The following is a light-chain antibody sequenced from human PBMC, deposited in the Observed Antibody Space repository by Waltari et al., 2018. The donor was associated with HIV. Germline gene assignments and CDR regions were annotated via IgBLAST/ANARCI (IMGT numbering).Light chain of an antibody. CDR3: SAWDDNLSSLV. V-gene: IGLV1-47*01. J-gene: IGLJ3*02. CDR2: RDD. CDR1: ASNIASNY. Sequence: QSVLTQSPSVSGAPGQRVTMSCSGSASNIASNYVYWYQQFPGAAPKLLIFRDDQRHSGVPDRFSGSKSGTSASLAISGLQADDEADYYCSAWDDNLSSLVLGGGTSLTVL.